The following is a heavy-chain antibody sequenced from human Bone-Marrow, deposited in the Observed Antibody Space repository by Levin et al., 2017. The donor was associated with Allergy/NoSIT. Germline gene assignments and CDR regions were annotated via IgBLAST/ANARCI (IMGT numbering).Heavy chain of an antibody. Sequence: GESLKISCAASGFTFSSYAMHWVRQAPGKGLEWVAVISYDGSNKYYADSVKGRFTISRDNSKNTLYLQMNSLRAEDTAVYYCARDHGVRFDYWGQGTLVTVSS. V-gene: IGHV3-30-3*01. CDR3: ARDHGVRFDY. CDR2: ISYDGSNK. J-gene: IGHJ4*02. D-gene: IGHD3-10*01. CDR1: GFTFSSYA.